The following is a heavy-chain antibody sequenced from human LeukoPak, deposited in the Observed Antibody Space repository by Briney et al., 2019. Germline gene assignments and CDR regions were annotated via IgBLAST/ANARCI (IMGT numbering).Heavy chain of an antibody. CDR2: IWYDGSNE. D-gene: IGHD3-10*01. V-gene: IGHV3-33*01. Sequence: GRSLRLSCAASGFTFSSYGMHWVRQAPGKGLEGVAVIWYDGSNEYYADSVRGRFTISRDNSKNTLYLQMNSLRAEDTAVYYCARDHWTTLEYGSGSYSYYFDYWGQGTLVTVPS. CDR3: ARDHWTTLEYGSGSYSYYFDY. J-gene: IGHJ4*02. CDR1: GFTFSSYG.